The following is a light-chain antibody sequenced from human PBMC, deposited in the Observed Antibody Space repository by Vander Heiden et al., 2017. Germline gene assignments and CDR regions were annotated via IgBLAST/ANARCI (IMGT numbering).Light chain of an antibody. CDR2: KAS. V-gene: IGKV1-5*03. CDR1: ATISSW. Sequence: PPTLYASGVDRGTITDRARATISSWLAWYQQKPGEAPKLLIYKASSLHSGVPSRFSGSGSGTEFTLTITCLQAEDSATYYCQQYNTTPYIFAQGTRLEIK. CDR3: QQYNTTPYI. J-gene: IGKJ2*01.